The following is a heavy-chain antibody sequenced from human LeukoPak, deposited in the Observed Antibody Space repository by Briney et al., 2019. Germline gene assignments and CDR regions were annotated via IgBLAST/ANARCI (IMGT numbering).Heavy chain of an antibody. D-gene: IGHD2/OR15-2a*01. CDR3: ARVSTMSPNHHEDDAFDI. V-gene: IGHV1-46*01. CDR1: GYTFTSYY. Sequence: APVKVSCKASGYTFTSYYMHWVRQAPGQGLEWMGIINPSGGSTSYAQKFQGRVTMTRDMSTSTVYMELSSLRSEDTAVYYCARVSTMSPNHHEDDAFDIWGQGTMVTVSS. CDR2: INPSGGST. J-gene: IGHJ3*02.